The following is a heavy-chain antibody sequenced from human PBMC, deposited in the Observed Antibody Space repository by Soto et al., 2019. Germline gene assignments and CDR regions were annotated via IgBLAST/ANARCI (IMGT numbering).Heavy chain of an antibody. CDR1: GYTFTSYG. D-gene: IGHD3-22*01. V-gene: IGHV1-18*01. CDR3: ARVDLDYYDSSGYFTDY. J-gene: IGHJ4*02. CDR2: ISAYSGNT. Sequence: ASVKVSCKASGYTFTSYGISWVRQAPGQGLEWMGWISAYSGNTNYAQKLQGRVTMTTDTSTSTAYMELRSLRSDDTAVYYRARVDLDYYDSSGYFTDYWGQGTLVTVSS.